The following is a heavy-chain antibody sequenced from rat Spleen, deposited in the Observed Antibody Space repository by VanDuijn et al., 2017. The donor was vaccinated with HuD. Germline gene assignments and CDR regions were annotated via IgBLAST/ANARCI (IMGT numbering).Heavy chain of an antibody. V-gene: IGHV2S12*01. J-gene: IGHJ2*01. CDR1: GFALTSNS. CDR2: ISSGETT. D-gene: IGHD1-12*03. Sequence: QVQLKESGPGLVQPSQTLSLTCTVSGFALTSNSVNWVRQPPGKGLEWIATISSGETTYYNSTLKSRLRISREPSKSQVFLEMTSLQIEDTAMYFCARSDGYNYFDYWGQGVMVTVSS. CDR3: ARSDGYNYFDY.